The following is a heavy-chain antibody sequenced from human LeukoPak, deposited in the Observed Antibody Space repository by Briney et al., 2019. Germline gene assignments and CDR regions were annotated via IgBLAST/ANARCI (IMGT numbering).Heavy chain of an antibody. CDR1: GFTFDDYA. J-gene: IGHJ4*02. CDR3: AKGHCGGDCYSFDY. Sequence: GGSLRLSCAASGFTFDDYAMHWVRQAPGKGLEWVSLISWDGGSTYYADSVKGRFTISRDNSKNSLYLQMNSLRAEDTALYYCAKGHCGGDCYSFDYWGQGTLVTVSS. CDR2: ISWDGGST. D-gene: IGHD2-21*01. V-gene: IGHV3-43D*03.